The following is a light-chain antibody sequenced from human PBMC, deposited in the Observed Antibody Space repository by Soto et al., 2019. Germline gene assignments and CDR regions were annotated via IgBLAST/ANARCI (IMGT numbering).Light chain of an antibody. Sequence: EIVMTQSPATLSVSPVERATLSCRASQSVSNNLAWYQQKPGQAPRLLIYGASTRATGIPARFSGSGSGTEFTLTISSLQSEDFAVYYCHQSNDWWTFGQGTKVDIK. V-gene: IGKV3-15*01. CDR2: GAS. J-gene: IGKJ1*01. CDR3: HQSNDWWT. CDR1: QSVSNN.